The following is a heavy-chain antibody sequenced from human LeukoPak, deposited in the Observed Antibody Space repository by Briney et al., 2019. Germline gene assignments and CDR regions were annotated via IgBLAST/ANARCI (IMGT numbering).Heavy chain of an antibody. J-gene: IGHJ5*02. CDR1: GDSISSYY. D-gene: IGHD1-14*01. CDR3: AKGGPEASAGLTWFDP. CDR2: VWYSGTT. Sequence: SETLSLTCTVSGDSISSYYWYWMRQPPGKGLEWIGYVWYSGTTKYNPSLKSRVTISVDTSKNQFSLKLNYVTAADTAVYYCAKGGPEASAGLTWFDPWGQGTRVTVSS. V-gene: IGHV4-59*01.